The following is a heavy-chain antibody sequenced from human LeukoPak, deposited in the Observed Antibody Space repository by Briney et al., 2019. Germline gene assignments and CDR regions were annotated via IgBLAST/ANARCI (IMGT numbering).Heavy chain of an antibody. CDR3: ARRGYSYGSEFDY. CDR2: IYPGDSDT. J-gene: IGHJ4*02. D-gene: IGHD5-18*01. Sequence: PGESLKISCKRSGYSFISYWIGWVRQLPGKGLEWMGMIYPGDSDTRYSPSFQGQVTISADKSISTAYLQWSSLKASDTAMYYCARRGYSYGSEFDYWGQGTLVTVSS. V-gene: IGHV5-51*01. CDR1: GYSFISYW.